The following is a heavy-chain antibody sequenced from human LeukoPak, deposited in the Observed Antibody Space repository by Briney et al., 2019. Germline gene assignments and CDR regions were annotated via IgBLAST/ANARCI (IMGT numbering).Heavy chain of an antibody. D-gene: IGHD3-10*01. CDR2: IVVGSGNT. J-gene: IGHJ5*02. V-gene: IGHV1-58*02. Sequence: SVKVSCKASGFTFTSSAMQWARQARGQRLEWIGWIVVGSGNTNYAQKFQERVTITRDMSTSTAYMELSSLRSEDTAVYYCAAVLLWFGELLNGFDPWGKGTLVTVSS. CDR1: GFTFTSSA. CDR3: AAVLLWFGELLNGFDP.